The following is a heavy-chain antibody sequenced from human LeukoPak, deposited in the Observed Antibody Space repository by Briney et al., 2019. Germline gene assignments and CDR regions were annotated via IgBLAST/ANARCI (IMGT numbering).Heavy chain of an antibody. V-gene: IGHV3-23*01. D-gene: IGHD5-18*01. CDR2: ISGSGGST. Sequence: GGSLRLSCAASGFTFSSYAMHWVRQAPGKGLEWVSAISGSGGSTYYADSVKGRFTISRVNSKNTLYLQMNSLRAEDTAVYYCAKSWIQLWDFDYWGQGTLVTVSS. J-gene: IGHJ4*02. CDR3: AKSWIQLWDFDY. CDR1: GFTFSSYA.